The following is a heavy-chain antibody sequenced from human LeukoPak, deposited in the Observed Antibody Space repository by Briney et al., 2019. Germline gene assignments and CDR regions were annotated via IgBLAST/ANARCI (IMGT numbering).Heavy chain of an antibody. Sequence: ASVKVSCKASGYTFTSYDINWVRQATGQGLEWMGWMNPNSGNTGYAQKFQGRVTITRNTSISTAYMELSSLRSEDTAVYYCARTQQLEYYYYYYMDVWGKGTTVTVSS. V-gene: IGHV1-8*03. J-gene: IGHJ6*03. D-gene: IGHD6-13*01. CDR1: GYTFTSYD. CDR2: MNPNSGNT. CDR3: ARTQQLEYYYYYYMDV.